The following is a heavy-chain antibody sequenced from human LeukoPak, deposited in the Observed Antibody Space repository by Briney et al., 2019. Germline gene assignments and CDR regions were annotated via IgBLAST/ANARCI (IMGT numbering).Heavy chain of an antibody. CDR2: ISGSGGST. V-gene: IGHV3-23*01. Sequence: GGSLRLSCAASGFTFSSYAMSWVRQAPGKGLEWVSAISGSGGSTYYADSVKGRFTISRDNAKNSLYLQMNSLRAEDTAVYYCARDPVGDTAMGIPDYWGQGTLVTVSS. D-gene: IGHD5-18*01. J-gene: IGHJ4*02. CDR3: ARDPVGDTAMGIPDY. CDR1: GFTFSSYA.